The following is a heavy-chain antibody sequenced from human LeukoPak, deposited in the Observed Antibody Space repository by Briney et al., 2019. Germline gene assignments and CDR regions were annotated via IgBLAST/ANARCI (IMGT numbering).Heavy chain of an antibody. Sequence: GGSLRLSCAASGFTFNSYSMNWVRQAPGKGLEWVSSISGSNSYIYYADSMKGRFTISRDNAKNSLYLQMNSLRAEDTAVYYCARDELAGTRAFDIWGQGTMVTVSS. CDR2: ISGSNSYI. V-gene: IGHV3-21*01. J-gene: IGHJ3*02. D-gene: IGHD6-19*01. CDR3: ARDELAGTRAFDI. CDR1: GFTFNSYS.